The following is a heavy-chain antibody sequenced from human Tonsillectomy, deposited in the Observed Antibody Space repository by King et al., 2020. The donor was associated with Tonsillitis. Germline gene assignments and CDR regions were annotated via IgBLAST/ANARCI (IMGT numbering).Heavy chain of an antibody. CDR3: AALTTVTTHSDY. CDR1: GFTFSSYG. CDR2: IGYDGSNK. Sequence: VQLVESGGGVVQPGRSLRLSCAASGFTFSSYGMHWVRQAPGKGREWVAVIGYDGSNKYYADSVKGRFTISRDNSKNTLYLQMNSLRAEDTAVYYCAALTTVTTHSDYWGQGTLVTVSS. V-gene: IGHV3-33*01. D-gene: IGHD4-11*01. J-gene: IGHJ4*02.